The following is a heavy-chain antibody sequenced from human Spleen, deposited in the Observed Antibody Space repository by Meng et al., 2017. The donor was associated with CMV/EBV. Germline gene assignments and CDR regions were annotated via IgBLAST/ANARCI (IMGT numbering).Heavy chain of an antibody. Sequence: ASVKVSCKASGYTFTSYYMHWVRQAPGQGLEWMGWISAYNGNTNYAQKLQGRVTMTTDTSTSTAYMELRSLRSDDTAVYYCARVTVTTPYYYYGMDVWGQGTTVTVSS. CDR2: ISAYNGNT. D-gene: IGHD4-11*01. CDR1: GYTFTSYY. CDR3: ARVTVTTPYYYYGMDV. J-gene: IGHJ6*02. V-gene: IGHV1-18*04.